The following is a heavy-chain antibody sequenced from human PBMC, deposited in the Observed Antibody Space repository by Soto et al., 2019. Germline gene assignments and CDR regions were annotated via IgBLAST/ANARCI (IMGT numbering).Heavy chain of an antibody. CDR2: IIPILGTA. CDR3: SGNPPYYYDSSGYFPD. Sequence: QVPLVQSGAEVKKPGSSVQVSCTASGGTFSSYAISWVRQAHGQGLEWMGGIIPILGTANYAQKFQGRVTITADKSTSTAYMELSRLSAKDKAVDYFSGNPPYYYDSSGYFPDWGQGTLVTVSS. J-gene: IGHJ4*02. CDR1: GGTFSSYA. D-gene: IGHD3-22*01. V-gene: IGHV1-69*06.